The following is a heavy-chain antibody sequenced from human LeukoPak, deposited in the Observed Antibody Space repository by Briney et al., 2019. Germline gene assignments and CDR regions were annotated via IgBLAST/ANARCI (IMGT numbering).Heavy chain of an antibody. CDR3: ARKSLWFKYYDY. CDR2: MNPNSGNT. V-gene: IGHV1-8*01. J-gene: IGHJ4*02. D-gene: IGHD2-21*01. CDR1: GYTFTSYD. Sequence: ASVKVSCKASGYTFTSYDINWVQQATGQGLEWMGWMNPNSGNTGYAQKFQGRVTMTRNTSISTAYMELSSLRSEDTAVYYCARKSLWFKYYDYWGQGIWVTVSS.